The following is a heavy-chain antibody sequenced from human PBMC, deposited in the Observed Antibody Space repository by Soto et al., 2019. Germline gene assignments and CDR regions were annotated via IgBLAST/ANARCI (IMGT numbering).Heavy chain of an antibody. V-gene: IGHV3-74*02. J-gene: IGHJ6*03. CDR1: GFTFSNYW. Sequence: EVQLVESGGGLVQPGGSLRLSCAASGFTFSNYWMYWVRQAPGKGLEWVSRINSDGSVSSYAASVKGRLTISRDNVKNTLYLQMDSLRAEDTAVYYWARGECVGVTCYSLAGSFYYYMDVWGKGTTVTVFS. CDR3: ARGECVGVTCYSLAGSFYYYMDV. CDR2: INSDGSVS. D-gene: IGHD2-15*01.